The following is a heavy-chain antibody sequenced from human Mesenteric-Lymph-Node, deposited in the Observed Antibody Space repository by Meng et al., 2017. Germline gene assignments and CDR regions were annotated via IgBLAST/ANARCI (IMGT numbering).Heavy chain of an antibody. CDR1: GGSISSGGHS. CDR2: IYYSGST. V-gene: IGHV4-31*03. CDR3: ARVDSSGYFLDY. D-gene: IGHD3-22*01. J-gene: IGHJ4*01. Sequence: QVQLQESGPGRGKRAQTLALTCTVSGGSISSGGHSWSWIRQHPGKGLEWIAYIYYSGSTYYNPSLKSRVILSVDTSKNQFSLKLSSVTAADTAVYYCARVDSSGYFLDYWGQGTLVTVSS.